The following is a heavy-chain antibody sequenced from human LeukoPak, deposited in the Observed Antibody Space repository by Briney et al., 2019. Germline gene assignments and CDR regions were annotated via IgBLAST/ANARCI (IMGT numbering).Heavy chain of an antibody. V-gene: IGHV4-59*05. CDR2: IYHSGRT. CDR3: ARGNYEYVWGGIDY. D-gene: IGHD3-16*01. CDR1: GGSISSYY. J-gene: IGHJ4*02. Sequence: PSETLSLTCTVSGGSISSYYWSWIRQPPGKGLEWIGSIYHSGRTFYNPSLKSRVTISVDTSKNQFSLKLSSVTAADTAVYYCARGNYEYVWGGIDYWGQGALVTVSS.